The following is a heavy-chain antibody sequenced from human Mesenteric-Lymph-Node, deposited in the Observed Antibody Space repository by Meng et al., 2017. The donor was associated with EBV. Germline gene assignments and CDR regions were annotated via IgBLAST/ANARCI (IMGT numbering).Heavy chain of an antibody. CDR2: VSHGRST. D-gene: IGHD3-16*01. CDR1: GGSFRDYD. J-gene: IGHJ5*02. CDR3: ATVGTYASNIDP. V-gene: IGHV4-34*01. Sequence: QLPLQQCASGLLTPSEALSRTCAVYGGSFRDYDWTWLRQPPGKGLEWIGEVSHGRSTIYNSSLESRVTISVDTSKNQFSLKVTSVTAADTAVYYCATVGTYASNIDPWGQGTLVTVSS.